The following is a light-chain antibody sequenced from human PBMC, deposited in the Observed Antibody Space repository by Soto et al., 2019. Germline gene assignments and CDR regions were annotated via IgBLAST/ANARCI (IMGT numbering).Light chain of an antibody. Sequence: DIVWTQSPGILSMSPGERATLSCRASQSGSGNFLAWYQQKPGQAPRLLIYGVSIRATGIPDRFSGSGSGTDFTLTITRLELEDFAVYYCQEYGDPSWPFGQGTKVDIK. CDR2: GVS. CDR1: QSGSGNF. J-gene: IGKJ1*01. CDR3: QEYGDPSWP. V-gene: IGKV3-20*01.